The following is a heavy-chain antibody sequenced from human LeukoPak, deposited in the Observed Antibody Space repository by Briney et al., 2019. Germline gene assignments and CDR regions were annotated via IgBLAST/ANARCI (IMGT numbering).Heavy chain of an antibody. CDR3: APHYYDSSGYSYFDY. Sequence: GASLRLSCAASGFTFSSYAMSWVRQAPGKGLEWGSAISGSGGSTYYADSVKGRFTISRDNSKNTLYLQMNSLRAEDTAVYYCAPHYYDSSGYSYFDYWGQGTLVTVSS. D-gene: IGHD3-22*01. J-gene: IGHJ4*02. CDR2: ISGSGGST. CDR1: GFTFSSYA. V-gene: IGHV3-23*01.